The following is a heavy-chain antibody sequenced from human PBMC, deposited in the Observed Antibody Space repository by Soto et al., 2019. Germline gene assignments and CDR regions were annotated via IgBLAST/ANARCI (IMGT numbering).Heavy chain of an antibody. J-gene: IGHJ3*02. CDR1: GFTFSSYW. V-gene: IGHV3-74*01. CDR2: INSDGSST. D-gene: IGHD3-22*01. Sequence: GGSLRLSCAASGFTFSSYWMHWVRQAPGKGLVWVSRINSDGSSTSYADSVKGRFTISRDNAKNTLYLQMNSLRAEDPAVYYCAIVQQYYDSSGSYAFDIWGQGTMVTVSS. CDR3: AIVQQYYDSSGSYAFDI.